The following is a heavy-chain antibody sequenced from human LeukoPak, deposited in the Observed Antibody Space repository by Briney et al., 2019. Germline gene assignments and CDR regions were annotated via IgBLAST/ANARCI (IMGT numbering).Heavy chain of an antibody. Sequence: PGGSLRLSCAASGFRFGNYSMNWVRQAPGKGLECISSISSYSTYIFYGDSVKGRFTVSRDNAKRLLYLQMNSLRVEDTAVYFCASDCMDVWGKGTTVIVSS. CDR3: ASDCMDV. J-gene: IGHJ6*03. CDR2: ISSYSTYI. V-gene: IGHV3-21*01. CDR1: GFRFGNYS.